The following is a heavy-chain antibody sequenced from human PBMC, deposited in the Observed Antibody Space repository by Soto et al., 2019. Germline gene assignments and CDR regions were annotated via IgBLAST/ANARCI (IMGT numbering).Heavy chain of an antibody. CDR1: GGSISSSSYY. CDR2: IYYSGST. V-gene: IGHV4-39*01. D-gene: IGHD2-2*01. CDR3: ARQNQRVVVTTDFDY. J-gene: IGHJ4*02. Sequence: SETLSLTCTVSGGSISSSSYYWGWIRQPPGKGLEWIGSIYYSGSTYYNPSLKSRVTISVDTSKNQFSLKLSSVTAADTAVYYCARQNQRVVVTTDFDYWGQGTLVTVSS.